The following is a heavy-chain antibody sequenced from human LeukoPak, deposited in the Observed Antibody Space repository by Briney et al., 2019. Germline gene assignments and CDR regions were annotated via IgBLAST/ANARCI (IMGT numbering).Heavy chain of an antibody. CDR1: GFTFSSYS. CDR2: ISSSSSYI. V-gene: IGHV3-21*01. J-gene: IGHJ6*03. CDR3: ARDRVRHYMDV. D-gene: IGHD3-10*01. Sequence: GGSLRLSCAASGFTFSSYSMNWVRQAPGKGLEWVSSISSSSSYIYYADSVKGRFTISRDNAKNSLYLQMNSLRAEDTAVYYCARDRVRHYMDVWGKGTTVTVSS.